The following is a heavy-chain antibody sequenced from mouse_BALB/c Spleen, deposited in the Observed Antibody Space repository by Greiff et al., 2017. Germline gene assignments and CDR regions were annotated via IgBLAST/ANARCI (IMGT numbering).Heavy chain of an antibody. J-gene: IGHJ2*01. Sequence: EVNVVESGGGLVQPGGSRKLSCAASGFTFSSFGMHWVRQAPEKGLEWVAYISSGSSTIYYADTVKGRFTISRDNPKNTLFLQMTSLRSEDTAMYYCARHGLRPYYFDYWGQGTTLTVSS. D-gene: IGHD2-4*01. CDR2: ISSGSSTI. V-gene: IGHV5-17*02. CDR1: GFTFSSFG. CDR3: ARHGLRPYYFDY.